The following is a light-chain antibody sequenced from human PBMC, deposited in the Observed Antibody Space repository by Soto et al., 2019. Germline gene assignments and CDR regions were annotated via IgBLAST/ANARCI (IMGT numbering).Light chain of an antibody. J-gene: IGKJ4*01. CDR2: DAS. CDR1: QSVSSY. CDR3: QQRSNWPLT. Sequence: DIVLTQSPATLSLSPGDRATLSCRASQSVSSYLAWYQQKPGQAPRLLIYDASNRATGIPARFSGSGSGTDFTLTISSLEPEDFAVYYCQQRSNWPLTFGGGTKVDIK. V-gene: IGKV3-11*01.